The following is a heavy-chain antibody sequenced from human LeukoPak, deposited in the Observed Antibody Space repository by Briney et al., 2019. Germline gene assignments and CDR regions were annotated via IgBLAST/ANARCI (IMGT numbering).Heavy chain of an antibody. CDR3: ARHSSTIFGVVTNDY. V-gene: IGHV5-51*01. J-gene: IGHJ4*02. CDR1: GYSFTSYW. Sequence: GESLKISCKGSGYSFTSYWIGWVRQMPGKGLEWMGIICPGDSDTRYSPSFQGQVTISADKSISTAYLQWSSLKASDTAMYYCARHSSTIFGVVTNDYWGQGTLVTVSS. D-gene: IGHD3-3*01. CDR2: ICPGDSDT.